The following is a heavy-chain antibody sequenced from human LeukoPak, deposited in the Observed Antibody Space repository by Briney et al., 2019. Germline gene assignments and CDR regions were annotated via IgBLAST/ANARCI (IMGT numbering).Heavy chain of an antibody. D-gene: IGHD3-22*01. J-gene: IGHJ4*02. V-gene: IGHV3-21*04. CDR3: ARGTYYDSSAYSGVRLFDS. Sequence: GGSLRLSCAASGVTFCSYSMNGVRAAPGEGLGWVSSISSSSNYIYYADSMKGRFTITRDNAKNSLYLQMNSLRAEDTALYYCARGTYYDSSAYSGVRLFDSWGQGTLVTVSS. CDR1: GVTFCSYS. CDR2: ISSSSNYI.